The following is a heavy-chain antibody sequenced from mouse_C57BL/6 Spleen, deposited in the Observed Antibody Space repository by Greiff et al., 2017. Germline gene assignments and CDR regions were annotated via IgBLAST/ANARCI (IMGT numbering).Heavy chain of an antibody. J-gene: IGHJ1*03. CDR3: ARSDDYGGKWYFDV. CDR2: INPGSGGT. V-gene: IGHV1-54*01. Sequence: QVQLQQSGAELVRPGTSVKVSCKASGYAFTNYLIEWVKQRPGQGLEWIGVINPGSGGTNYNEKFKGKATLTADKSSSTAYMQLSSLTSEDSAVYFCARSDDYGGKWYFDVWGTGTTVTVSS. CDR1: GYAFTNYL. D-gene: IGHD2-4*01.